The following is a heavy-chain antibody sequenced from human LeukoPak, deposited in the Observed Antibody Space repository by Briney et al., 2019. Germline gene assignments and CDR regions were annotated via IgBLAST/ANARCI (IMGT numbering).Heavy chain of an antibody. CDR1: GFTFSNAW. Sequence: PGGSLRPSCAASGFTFSNAWMSWVRQAPGKGLEWVGRIKSKTDGGTTDYAAPVKGRFTISRDDSKNTLYLQMNSLKTEDTAVYYCTTDLYWSVRIVGAEGADYWGQGTLVTVSS. D-gene: IGHD1-26*01. CDR3: TTDLYWSVRIVGAEGADY. CDR2: IKSKTDGGTT. J-gene: IGHJ4*02. V-gene: IGHV3-15*01.